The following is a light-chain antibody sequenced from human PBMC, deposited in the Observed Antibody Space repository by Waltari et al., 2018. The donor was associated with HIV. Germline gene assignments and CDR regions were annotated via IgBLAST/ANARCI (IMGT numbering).Light chain of an antibody. CDR2: WAS. V-gene: IGKV4-1*01. CDR1: QRDLYSSNNNNY. J-gene: IGKJ1*01. CDR3: LQYYTIPRT. Sequence: DIVMTQSPDSLAVSLGKRSTINCKPSQRDLYSSNNNNYLAWFQQKPGQPPKLLIYWASTRESGVPDRFSGSGSGTDFTLTISSLQAEDVAVYYCLQYYTIPRTFGQGTTVEIK.